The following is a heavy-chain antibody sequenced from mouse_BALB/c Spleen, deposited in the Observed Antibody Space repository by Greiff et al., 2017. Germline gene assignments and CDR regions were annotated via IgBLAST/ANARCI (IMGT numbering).Heavy chain of an antibody. CDR1: GFTFSDYY. J-gene: IGHJ3*01. D-gene: IGHD2-4*01. CDR2: ISDGGSYT. V-gene: IGHV5-4*02. Sequence: EVKLVESGGGLVKPGGSLKLSCAASGFTFSDYYMSWVRQTPEKRLEWVATISDGGSYTYYPDSVKGRFTISRDNAKNNLYLQRSSLKSEDTAMYYCARDEGGLGGFAYWGQGTLVTVSA. CDR3: ARDEGGLGGFAY.